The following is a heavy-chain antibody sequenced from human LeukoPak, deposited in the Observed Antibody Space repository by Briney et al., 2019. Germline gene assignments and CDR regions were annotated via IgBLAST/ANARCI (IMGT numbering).Heavy chain of an antibody. J-gene: IGHJ4*02. D-gene: IGHD2-15*01. CDR1: GDSMSYYY. CDR3: ARLLRYPNYYFDY. CDR2: IYDSGST. Sequence: SGTLSLTCSVTGDSMSYYYWSWIRQPPGKGLEWIGYIYDSGSTSFNPSLKSRVTISLDTSKKHFSLMLTSVTAADTAVYYCARLLRYPNYYFDYWGQGILVTVSS. V-gene: IGHV4-59*01.